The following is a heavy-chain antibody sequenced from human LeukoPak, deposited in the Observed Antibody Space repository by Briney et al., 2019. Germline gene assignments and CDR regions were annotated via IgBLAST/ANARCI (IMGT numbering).Heavy chain of an antibody. D-gene: IGHD3-10*01. CDR3: ARGDYYYGSGNPFDP. Sequence: SETLSLTCTVSGGSISSTSYYWGWIRQPPGKGLEWIGSIYTSGSTNYNPSLKSRVTMSVDTSKNQFSLKLSSVTAADTAVYYCARGDYYYGSGNPFDPWGQGTLVTVSS. CDR1: GGSISSTSYY. J-gene: IGHJ5*02. V-gene: IGHV4-39*07. CDR2: IYTSGST.